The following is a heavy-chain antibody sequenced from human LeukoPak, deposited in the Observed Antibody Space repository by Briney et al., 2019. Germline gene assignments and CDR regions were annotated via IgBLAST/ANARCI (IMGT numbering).Heavy chain of an antibody. CDR3: ARRGVGSCYDS. J-gene: IGHJ5*02. Sequence: GGSLRLSCAASGFTFSNHWMSWVRQAPGKGLEWVANIKQDGSEKYYVDSVKGRFTISRENAKNSLFLQIDSLRPEDTALYYCARRGVGSCYDSWGQGTLVTVSS. D-gene: IGHD2-15*01. CDR1: GFTFSNHW. CDR2: IKQDGSEK. V-gene: IGHV3-7*01.